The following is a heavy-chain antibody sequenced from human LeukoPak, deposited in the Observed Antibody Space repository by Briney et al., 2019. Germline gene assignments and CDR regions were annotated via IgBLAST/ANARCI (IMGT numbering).Heavy chain of an antibody. CDR3: ARGKAAAGLDY. D-gene: IGHD6-13*01. CDR2: INHSGST. J-gene: IGHJ4*02. Sequence: SETLSLTCAVYGGSFSGYYWSWIRQPPGKGLEWIGEINHSGSTNYNPSIKSRVTISVDTSKNQFSLKLSSVTAADTAVYYCARGKAAAGLDYWGQGTLVTVSS. V-gene: IGHV4-34*01. CDR1: GGSFSGYY.